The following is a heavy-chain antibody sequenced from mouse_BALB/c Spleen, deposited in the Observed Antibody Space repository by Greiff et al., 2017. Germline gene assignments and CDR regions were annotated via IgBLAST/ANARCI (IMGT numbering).Heavy chain of an antibody. Sequence: VKLQESGPGLVAPSQSLSITCTVSGFSLTSYGVHWVRQPPGKGLEWLGVIWAGGSTNYNSALLSRLSNSKDNSKSQVFLKMNRLHTDDTAMYSCARDRRGYDRHDGVHWGQGTLVTVSA. CDR2: IWAGGST. D-gene: IGHD2-14*01. V-gene: IGHV2-9*02. CDR3: ARDRRGYDRHDGVH. CDR1: GFSLTSYG. J-gene: IGHJ3*01.